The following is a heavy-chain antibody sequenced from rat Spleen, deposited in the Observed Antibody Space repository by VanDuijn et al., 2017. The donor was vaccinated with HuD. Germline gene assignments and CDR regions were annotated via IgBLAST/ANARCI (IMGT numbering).Heavy chain of an antibody. CDR2: IIYDGSGT. CDR1: GFTFSDYS. D-gene: IGHD2-5*01. Sequence: EVQLVESGGGLVQPGRSLKLSCAASGFTFSDYSMAWVRQAPKKGPEWVATIIYDGSGTYYRDSVRGRFTISRDNAKSTLYLQMDNVRSEDTATYYCARPSAREAWGYSYYFEYWCKGVMVTVSS. V-gene: IGHV5-17*01. CDR3: ARPSAREAWGYSYYFEY. J-gene: IGHJ2*01.